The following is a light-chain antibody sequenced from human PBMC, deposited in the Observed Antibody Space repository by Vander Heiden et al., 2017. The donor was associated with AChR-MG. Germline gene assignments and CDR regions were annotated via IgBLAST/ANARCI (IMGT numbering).Light chain of an antibody. CDR3: QQSDSTPFP. Sequence: DIQMTQSPSSLSASEGDRVTITCRASQSISSYLNWYQQKPGKAPKLLIYAASSLQSGVPSRFSGSGSGTDFTLTISSLQPEDFATYYCQQSDSTPFPFGPGTKVDIK. CDR2: AAS. V-gene: IGKV1-39*01. J-gene: IGKJ3*01. CDR1: QSISSY.